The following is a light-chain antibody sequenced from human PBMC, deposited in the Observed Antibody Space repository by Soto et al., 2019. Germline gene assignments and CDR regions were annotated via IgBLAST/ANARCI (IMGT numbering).Light chain of an antibody. V-gene: IGKV3-20*01. CDR3: QQYGSSLIT. CDR1: QSVRSDY. CDR2: GAS. J-gene: IGKJ5*01. Sequence: EIVLTQSPGTLSLSPGERATLSCRASQSVRSDYLAWYQQKPGQAPRLHIYGASTRATGIPDRFTGSGSGTDFTLTISRLEPEDFAMYYCQQYGSSLITFGQGTRLEN.